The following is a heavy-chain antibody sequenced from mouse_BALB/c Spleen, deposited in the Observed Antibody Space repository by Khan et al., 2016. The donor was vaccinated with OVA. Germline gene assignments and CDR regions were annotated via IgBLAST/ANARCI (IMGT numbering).Heavy chain of an antibody. CDR1: GFSLTSNG. V-gene: IGHV2-3*01. CDR3: AKLRVFYFDY. Sequence: QVQLQQSGPGLVAPSQSLSITCTVSGFSLTSNGVSRVRQPPGKGLEWLGVIWGDGSIKYHSVLKSRLSISKDNSKSQVFLKLNSLQTDDTATYYCAKLRVFYFDYWGQGTTLTVSS. CDR2: IWGDGSI. J-gene: IGHJ2*01.